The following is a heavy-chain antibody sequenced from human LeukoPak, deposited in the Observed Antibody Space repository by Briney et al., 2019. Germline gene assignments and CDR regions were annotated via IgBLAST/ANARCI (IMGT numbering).Heavy chain of an antibody. CDR2: IYYSEST. V-gene: IGHV4-39*01. CDR1: GGSISSSTYY. Sequence: SGTLSLTCTVSGGSISSSTYYWGWIRQPPGQGLEWIGSIYYSESTYYNPSLESRVTISVDTSKNQFSLKLSSVTAADTAVYYCTRHPTRNIAVADPYYFDYWGQGTLVTVSS. CDR3: TRHPTRNIAVADPYYFDY. D-gene: IGHD6-19*01. J-gene: IGHJ4*02.